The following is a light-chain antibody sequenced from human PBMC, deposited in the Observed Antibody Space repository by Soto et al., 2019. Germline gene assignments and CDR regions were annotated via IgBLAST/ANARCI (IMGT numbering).Light chain of an antibody. CDR1: QSVSSDY. V-gene: IGKV3-20*01. J-gene: IGKJ4*01. CDR3: QQYGSSPLT. CDR2: GAS. Sequence: EIVLTQSPGTLSLSPGERATLSCRASQSVSSDYLAWYQQKPGQAPRLLIYGASSRATGIPDRFSGSGSGTDFTLTISRLEPEDFAVYSCQQYGSSPLTFCGGTKVEIK.